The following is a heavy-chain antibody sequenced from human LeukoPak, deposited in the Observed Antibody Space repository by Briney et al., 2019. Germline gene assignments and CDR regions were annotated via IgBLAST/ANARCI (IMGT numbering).Heavy chain of an antibody. CDR2: ISGSGGST. D-gene: IGHD3-10*01. Sequence: GGSLRLSCAASGFTVSSNYMSWARQAPGKGLEWVSAISGSGGSTYYADSVKGRFTISRDNSKNTLYLQMNSLRAEDTAVYYCAKVSKYYYGSGTPRHGWFDPWGQGTLVTVSS. CDR3: AKVSKYYYGSGTPRHGWFDP. J-gene: IGHJ5*02. V-gene: IGHV3-23*01. CDR1: GFTVSSNY.